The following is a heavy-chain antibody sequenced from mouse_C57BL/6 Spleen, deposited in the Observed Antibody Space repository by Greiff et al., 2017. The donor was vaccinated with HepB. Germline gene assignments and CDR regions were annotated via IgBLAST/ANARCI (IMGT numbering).Heavy chain of an antibody. CDR1: GFTFSNYW. D-gene: IGHD3-3*01. V-gene: IGHV6-3*01. CDR2: IRLKSDNYAT. CDR3: TGGTGYFDY. Sequence: DVMLVESGGGLVQPGGSMKLSCVASGFTFSNYWMNWVRQSPEKGLEWVAQIRLKSDNYATHYAESVKGRFTISRDDSKSSVYLQMNNLRAEDTGIYYCTGGTGYFDYWGQGTTLTVSS. J-gene: IGHJ2*01.